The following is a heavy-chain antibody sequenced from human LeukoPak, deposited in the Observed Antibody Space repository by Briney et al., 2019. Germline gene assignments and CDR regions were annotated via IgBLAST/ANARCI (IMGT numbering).Heavy chain of an antibody. CDR3: ARDLGPGNWFDP. J-gene: IGHJ5*02. D-gene: IGHD1-1*01. CDR2: IYYSGST. Sequence: SETLSLTCTLSGGSISSYYWSWIRQPPGKGLEWIGYIYYSGSTNYNPSLKSRVTISVDTSKNQFSLKLSSVTAADTAVYYCARDLGPGNWFDPWGQGTLVTVSS. V-gene: IGHV4-59*01. CDR1: GGSISSYY.